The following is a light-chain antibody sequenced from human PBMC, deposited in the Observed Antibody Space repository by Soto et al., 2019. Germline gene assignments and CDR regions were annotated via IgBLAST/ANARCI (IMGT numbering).Light chain of an antibody. CDR1: QTIGRNY. J-gene: IGKJ1*01. Sequence: EIVLTQSPGTLSLSPGERATLSCRARQTIGRNYLAWYQQKPGQAPRLLIFGTSTRATGIPDRFSGSGSGTDFTLTISRLEPEDFAVYYCQQYGSSGTFGQGTKVDI. CDR3: QQYGSSGT. CDR2: GTS. V-gene: IGKV3-20*01.